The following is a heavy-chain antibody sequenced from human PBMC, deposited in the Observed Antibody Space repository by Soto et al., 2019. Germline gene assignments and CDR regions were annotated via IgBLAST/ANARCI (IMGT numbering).Heavy chain of an antibody. D-gene: IGHD2-21*01. CDR1: GFTFSSYW. CDR3: ARAPNIVVVIAGAFDI. Sequence: GGSLRLSCAASGFTFSSYWMSWVRQAPGKGLEWVANIKQDGSEKYYVDSVKGRFTISRDNAKNPLYLQMNSLRAEDTAVYYCARAPNIVVVIAGAFDIWGQGTMVTVSS. V-gene: IGHV3-7*01. J-gene: IGHJ3*02. CDR2: IKQDGSEK.